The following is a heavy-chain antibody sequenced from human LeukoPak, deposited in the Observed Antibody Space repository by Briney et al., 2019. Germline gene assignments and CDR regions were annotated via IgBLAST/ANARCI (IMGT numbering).Heavy chain of an antibody. V-gene: IGHV6-1*01. CDR3: ARETVTWQQLRGGWFDP. D-gene: IGHD6-13*01. CDR1: GDSVSSNSAA. J-gene: IGHJ5*02. Sequence: SQTLSLTCAISGDSVSSNSAAWNWIRQSPSRGLEWLGRTYYRSKWYNDYAVSVKSRITINPDTSKNQFSPQLNSVTPEDTAVYYCARETVTWQQLRGGWFDPWGQGTLVTVSS. CDR2: TYYRSKWYN.